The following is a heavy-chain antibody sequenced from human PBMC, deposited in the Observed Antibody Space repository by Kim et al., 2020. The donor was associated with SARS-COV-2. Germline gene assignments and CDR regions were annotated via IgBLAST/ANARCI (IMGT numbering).Heavy chain of an antibody. CDR2: ISYDGSSI. Sequence: GGSLRLSCAASGFTFSSYAMHWVRQGPGKGLEWVATISYDGSSIYFLDSVKGRFGISRDNSKNTVFLQMNSLRDDDTATYFCAKGRIGGNSAGWFDPRGQGTLVTVSS. CDR1: GFTFSSYA. D-gene: IGHD1-1*01. CDR3: AKGRIGGNSAGWFDP. J-gene: IGHJ5*02. V-gene: IGHV3-30*09.